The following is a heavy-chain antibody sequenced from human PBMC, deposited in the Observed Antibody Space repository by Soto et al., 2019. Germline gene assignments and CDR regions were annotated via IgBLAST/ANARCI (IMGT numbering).Heavy chain of an antibody. CDR2: INTDGGSI. CDR1: GFAFSSYD. CDR3: ARDLSSSWYNVA. D-gene: IGHD6-13*01. V-gene: IGHV3-48*01. Sequence: GGSLRLSCAASGFAFSSYDMDWVRQAPGKGLEWVSYINTDGGSIHYAESVKGRFTISRDNARNSLYLQMNSLRAEDTAVYYCARDLSSSWYNVAWGQGTQVTVSS. J-gene: IGHJ5*02.